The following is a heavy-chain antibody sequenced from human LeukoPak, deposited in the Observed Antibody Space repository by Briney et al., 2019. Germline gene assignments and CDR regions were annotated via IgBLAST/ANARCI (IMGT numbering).Heavy chain of an antibody. Sequence: GAAVKVSCKASGYTFTSYGISWVRQAPGQGLEWMGWISAYNGNKNYAQKLQGRVTMTTDTSTSTAYMELRSLRSDDTAVYYCARAAGGFWGYYDFWSGYSDYFDYWGQGTLVTVSS. D-gene: IGHD3-3*01. CDR3: ARAAGGFWGYYDFWSGYSDYFDY. J-gene: IGHJ4*02. V-gene: IGHV1-18*01. CDR2: ISAYNGNK. CDR1: GYTFTSYG.